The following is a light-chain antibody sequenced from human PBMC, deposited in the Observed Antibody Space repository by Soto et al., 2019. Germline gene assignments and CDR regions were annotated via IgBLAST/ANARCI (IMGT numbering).Light chain of an antibody. Sequence: EIVLTQTPGTLSLSPGERATLSCRASQSVTSSHLAWYQQKPGQAPRRLIYGASTRATGIPDRFSGSGSDTDFSLTIRRLDPEDFAMYYCLLYFSPDRYTFGPGTKVQIK. CDR2: GAS. V-gene: IGKV3-20*01. J-gene: IGKJ2*01. CDR1: QSVTSSH. CDR3: LLYFSPDRYT.